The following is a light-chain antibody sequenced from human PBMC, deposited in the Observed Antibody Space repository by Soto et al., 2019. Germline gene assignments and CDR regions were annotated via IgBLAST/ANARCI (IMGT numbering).Light chain of an antibody. CDR3: QQYGSSPRT. J-gene: IGKJ1*01. CDR2: AAS. Sequence: EIVLTQSLDTLSLSPGASATLSCRARQSVRSSYLAWYQQTPGQTPRLLIYAASSRATGIPDRFSGSGSGTDFSLTISRLEAEDFAVYYCQQYGSSPRTFGQGTKVDIK. CDR1: QSVRSSY. V-gene: IGKV3-20*01.